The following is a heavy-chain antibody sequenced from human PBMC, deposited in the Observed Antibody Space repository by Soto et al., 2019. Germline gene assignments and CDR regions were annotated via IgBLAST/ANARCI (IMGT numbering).Heavy chain of an antibody. Sequence: LSLTCTVSGGSIRSSSYYWGWIRQPPGKGLEWSGSIYYSGSTYYNPSLESRGTISVDTSTNQFSLKLSSVTAADTAVDDCATPAGYWGQGFLVTVSS. CDR1: GGSIRSSSYY. CDR2: IYYSGST. V-gene: IGHV4-39*01. J-gene: IGHJ4*02. CDR3: ATPAGY.